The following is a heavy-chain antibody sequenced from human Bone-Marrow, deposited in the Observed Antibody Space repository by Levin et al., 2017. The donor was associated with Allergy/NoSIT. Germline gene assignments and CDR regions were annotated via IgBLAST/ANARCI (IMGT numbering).Heavy chain of an antibody. D-gene: IGHD6-13*01. Sequence: PRASVKVSCTASGFAFGRHTMHWVRQAPGKGLEWVASISSSGTYIFYADSLKGRFTISRDNAKNSLYLQVHSLRGDETAVYYCARDSLGHSSSWYFFDLWGQGTLVTVSS. CDR3: ARDSLGHSSSWYFFDL. J-gene: IGHJ4*02. V-gene: IGHV3-21*06. CDR1: GFAFGRHT. CDR2: ISSSGTYI.